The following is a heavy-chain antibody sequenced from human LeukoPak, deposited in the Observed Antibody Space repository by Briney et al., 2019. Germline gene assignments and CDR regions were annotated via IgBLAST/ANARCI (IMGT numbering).Heavy chain of an antibody. CDR3: AREGVVGATDTYYFDY. V-gene: IGHV3-11*04. CDR2: ISSSGSTI. CDR1: GFTFSSSA. J-gene: IGHJ4*02. D-gene: IGHD1-26*01. Sequence: GGSLRLSCAASGFTFSSSAMSWIRQAPGKGLEWVSYISSSGSTIYYADSVKGRFTISRDNAKNSLYLQMNSLRAEDTAVYYCAREGVVGATDTYYFDYWGQGTLVTVSS.